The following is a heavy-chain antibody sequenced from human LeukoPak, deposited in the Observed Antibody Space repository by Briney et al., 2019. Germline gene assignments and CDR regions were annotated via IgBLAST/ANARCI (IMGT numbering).Heavy chain of an antibody. CDR1: GGSFSGYY. Sequence: PSETLSLTCAVYGGSFSGYYWSWIRQPPGKGLEWIGEINHSGSTNYNPSLKSRVTISVDTSKNQFSLKLSSVTAADTAVYYCASHPYGDSPYXXXGMDVWGQGTTVTVS. D-gene: IGHD4-17*01. J-gene: IGHJ6*01. V-gene: IGHV4-34*01. CDR2: INHSGST. CDR3: ASHPYGDSPYXXXGMDV.